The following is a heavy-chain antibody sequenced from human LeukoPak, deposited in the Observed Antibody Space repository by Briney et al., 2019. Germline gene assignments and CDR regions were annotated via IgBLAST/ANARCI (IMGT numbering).Heavy chain of an antibody. CDR1: GGSFSGYY. CDR3: ARDTLSGYCSSTSCYTMSYYYYGMDV. CDR2: IKHSGST. J-gene: IGHJ6*02. Sequence: SETLSLTCAVYGGSFSGYYWSWIRQPPGKGLEWIGEIKHSGSTNYNPSLKSRVTISVDTSKNQFSLKLSSVTAADTAVYYCARDTLSGYCSSTSCYTMSYYYYGMDVWGQGTTVTVSS. D-gene: IGHD2-2*02. V-gene: IGHV4-34*01.